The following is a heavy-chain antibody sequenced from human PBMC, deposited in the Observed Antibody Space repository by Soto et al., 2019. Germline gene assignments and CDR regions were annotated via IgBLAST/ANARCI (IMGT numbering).Heavy chain of an antibody. J-gene: IGHJ6*02. CDR2: MNPNSGNT. Sequence: GASVKVSCKASGYTFTSYDINWVRQATGQGLEWMGWMNPNSGNTGYAQKFQGRVTMTRNTSISTAYLQWSSLKASDTAMYYCARGVYDILTGPDLKNYYYYYGMDVWGQGTTVTVSS. D-gene: IGHD3-9*01. CDR3: ARGVYDILTGPDLKNYYYYYGMDV. V-gene: IGHV1-8*01. CDR1: GYTFTSYD.